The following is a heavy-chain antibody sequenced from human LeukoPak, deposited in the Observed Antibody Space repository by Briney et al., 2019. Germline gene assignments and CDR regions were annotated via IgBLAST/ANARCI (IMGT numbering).Heavy chain of an antibody. CDR2: IWYDGSNK. J-gene: IGHJ6*02. CDR1: GFTFSSYG. Sequence: PGGSLRLSCAASGFTFSSYGMHWVRQAPGKGLEWVAVIWYDGSNKYYADSVKGRFTISRDNSKNTLYLQMNSLRAEDTAVYYCAAGYSSGWYHNYYYGMDVWGQGTTVTVSS. CDR3: AAGYSSGWYHNYYYGMDV. D-gene: IGHD6-19*01. V-gene: IGHV3-33*01.